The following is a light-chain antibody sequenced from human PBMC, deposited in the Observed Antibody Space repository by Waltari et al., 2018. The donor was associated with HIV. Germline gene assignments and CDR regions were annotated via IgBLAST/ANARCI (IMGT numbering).Light chain of an antibody. Sequence: QSALPQPPSASGSPGQSVTISCPGTSRAVGGYNYVSWYQQHPGKAPKLMIYEVSKRPSGVPDRFSGSKSGNTASLTVSGLQAEDEADYYCSSYAGSNNLVFGGGTKLTVL. CDR3: SSYAGSNNLV. CDR2: EVS. CDR1: SRAVGGYNY. V-gene: IGLV2-8*01. J-gene: IGLJ2*01.